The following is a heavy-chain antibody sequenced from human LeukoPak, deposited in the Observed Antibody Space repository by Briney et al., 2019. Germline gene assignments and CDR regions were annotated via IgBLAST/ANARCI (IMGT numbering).Heavy chain of an antibody. V-gene: IGHV1-2*02. CDR1: GYTFTGYY. J-gene: IGHJ5*02. Sequence: SVKVSCKASGYTFTGYYMHWVRQAPGQALEWMGWINPSSGGTNYAQKFQGRVTMTRDTSISTAYMELSTLRSDDTAVYYCASDSPPDIVVVPAATNWFDPWGQGTLVTVSS. D-gene: IGHD2-2*01. CDR2: INPSSGGT. CDR3: ASDSPPDIVVVPAATNWFDP.